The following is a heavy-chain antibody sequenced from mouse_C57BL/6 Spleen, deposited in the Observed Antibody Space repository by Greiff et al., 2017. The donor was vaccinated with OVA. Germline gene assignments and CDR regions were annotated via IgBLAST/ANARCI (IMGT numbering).Heavy chain of an antibody. CDR3: ARDSSVHFDY. Sequence: EVQGVESGGGLVKPEGSLKLSCAASGFTFSSYAMSWVRQTPEKRLEWVATISDGGSYTYYPDNVKGRFTISRDNAKNNLYLQMSHLKSEDTAMYYCARDSSVHFDYWGQGTTLTVSS. D-gene: IGHD3-2*02. CDR2: ISDGGSYT. J-gene: IGHJ2*01. V-gene: IGHV5-4*01. CDR1: GFTFSSYA.